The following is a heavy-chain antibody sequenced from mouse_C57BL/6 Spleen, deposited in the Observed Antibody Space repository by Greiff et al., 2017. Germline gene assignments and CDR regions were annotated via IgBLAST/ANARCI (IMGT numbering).Heavy chain of an antibody. CDR3: ANLRLDYFDY. CDR2: INPNNGGT. V-gene: IGHV1-26*01. J-gene: IGHJ2*01. Sequence: EVQLQQSGPELVKPGASVKISCKASGYTFTDYYMNWVKQSHGKSLEWIGDINPNNGGTSYNQKFKGKATLTVDKSSSTAYMELRSLTSEDSAVYYCANLRLDYFDYWGQGTTLTVSS. D-gene: IGHD1-1*01. CDR1: GYTFTDYY.